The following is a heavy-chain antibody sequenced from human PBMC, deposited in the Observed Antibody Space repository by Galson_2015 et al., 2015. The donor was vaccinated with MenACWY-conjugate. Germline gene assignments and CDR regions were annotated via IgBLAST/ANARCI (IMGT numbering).Heavy chain of an antibody. J-gene: IGHJ4*02. V-gene: IGHV4-61*08. CDR1: GGSASSSGYY. Sequence: ETLSLTCTVSGGSASSSGYYWTWIRQPPGKGLEWIGLIYDSGTTKYNPSLKGRVTISLDTSKNQVSLKLSSVTVVDTAVYYCAREFSYWGQGTLVTVSS. CDR2: IYDSGTT. D-gene: IGHD2/OR15-2a*01. CDR3: AREFSY.